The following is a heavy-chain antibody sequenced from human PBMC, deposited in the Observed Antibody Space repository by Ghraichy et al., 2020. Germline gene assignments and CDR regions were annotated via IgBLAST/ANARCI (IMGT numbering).Heavy chain of an antibody. CDR3: AGLPFQRGSSGNYYYSMDV. CDR1: GGSVSGTYY. D-gene: IGHD3-22*01. Sequence: SETLSLTCTVSGGSVSGTYYWNWIRQPPGKGLEWIGCFYYSESTNYNPSLKSRVSISVDMSRSQFSLKLSSVTAADTAVYFCAGLPFQRGSSGNYYYSMDVWGQGTKVTVYS. J-gene: IGHJ6*02. V-gene: IGHV4-61*01. CDR2: FYYSEST.